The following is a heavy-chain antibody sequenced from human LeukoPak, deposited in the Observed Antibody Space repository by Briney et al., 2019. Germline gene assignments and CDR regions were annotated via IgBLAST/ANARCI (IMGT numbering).Heavy chain of an antibody. D-gene: IGHD2-2*01. CDR2: ISSSSSYI. Sequence: GGSLRLSCAASGFTFSSYSMNWVRQAPGKGLEWVSSISSSSSYIYYADSVKGRFTISRDNAKNSLYLQMNSLRAEDTAVYYCASGLGSTSPFDYWGQGTLVTVSS. V-gene: IGHV3-21*01. CDR3: ASGLGSTSPFDY. CDR1: GFTFSSYS. J-gene: IGHJ4*02.